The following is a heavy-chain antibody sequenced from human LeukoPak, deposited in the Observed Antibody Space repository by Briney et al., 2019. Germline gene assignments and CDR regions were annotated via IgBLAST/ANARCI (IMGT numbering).Heavy chain of an antibody. J-gene: IGHJ1*01. D-gene: IGHD1-26*01. V-gene: IGHV5-51*01. CDR3: ASRGGKSYFHT. CDR1: GYSFTSYW. Sequence: GESLKISCQASGYSFTSYWIGWVRQMPGKGLEWMGVIYPSDSATIYSPSFQGQVTISADKSISTAYLQWSSLKASDTAMYYCASRGGKSYFHTWGQGTLVTVSS. CDR2: IYPSDSAT.